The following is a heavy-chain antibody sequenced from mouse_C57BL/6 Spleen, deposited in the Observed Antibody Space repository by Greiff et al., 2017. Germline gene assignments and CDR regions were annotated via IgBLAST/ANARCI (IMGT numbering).Heavy chain of an antibody. CDR2: IHPNSGST. D-gene: IGHD1-1*01. Sequence: QVQLQQPGAELVKPGASVKLSCKASGYTFTSYWMHWVKQRPGQGLEWIGMIHPNSGSTNYNEKFKSKATLTVDKSSSTAYMQLSSLTSEDSAVYYGARANYGSSYYFDYWGQGTTLTVSS. CDR1: GYTFTSYW. CDR3: ARANYGSSYYFDY. V-gene: IGHV1-64*01. J-gene: IGHJ2*01.